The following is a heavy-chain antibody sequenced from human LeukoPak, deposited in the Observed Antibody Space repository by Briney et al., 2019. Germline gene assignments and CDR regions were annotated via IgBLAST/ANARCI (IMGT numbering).Heavy chain of an antibody. D-gene: IGHD2/OR15-2a*01. CDR2: INSDGSWT. J-gene: IGHJ4*02. CDR1: GNYW. V-gene: IGHV3-74*01. CDR3: VSFYETY. Sequence: GGSLRLSCAASGNYWMHWVRQAPGKGLVWVSHINSDGSWTSYADSVKGRFTISKDNAKNTVYLQMNGLRAEDTAVYYCVSFYETYWGRGTLVTVSS.